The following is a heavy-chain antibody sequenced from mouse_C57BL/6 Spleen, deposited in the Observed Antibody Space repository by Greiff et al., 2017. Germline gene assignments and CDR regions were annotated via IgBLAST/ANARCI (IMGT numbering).Heavy chain of an antibody. D-gene: IGHD1-1*01. CDR2: INPSTGGT. J-gene: IGHJ2*01. CDR3: TRYYGSSSYYFDY. CDR1: GYSFTGYY. V-gene: IGHV1-42*01. Sequence: EVQLQQPGPELVKPGASVKISCKASGYSFTGYYMNWVKQSPEKSLEWIGEINPSTGGTTYNQKFKAKATLTVDKSSSTAYMQLKRLTAEDSAVYYCTRYYGSSSYYFDYWGQGTALTVSS.